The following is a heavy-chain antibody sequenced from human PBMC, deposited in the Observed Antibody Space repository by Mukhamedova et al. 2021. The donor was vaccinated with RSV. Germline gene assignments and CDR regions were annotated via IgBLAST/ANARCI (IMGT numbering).Heavy chain of an antibody. CDR3: APLRQAQVAVDY. D-gene: IGHD6-19*01. V-gene: IGHV4-39*02. J-gene: IGHJ4*02. CDR2: MYYIGST. CDR1: SSAYY. Sequence: SSAYYWGWIRQPAGKGLEWFANMYYIGSTSYNPSFNTRVTISVDTSKNYFYLNLDSVTAADTAAYYCAPLRQAQVAVDYWGQGT.